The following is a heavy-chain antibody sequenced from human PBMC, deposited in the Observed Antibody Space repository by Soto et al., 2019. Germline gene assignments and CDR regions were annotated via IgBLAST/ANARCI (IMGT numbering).Heavy chain of an antibody. V-gene: IGHV4-59*01. CDR2: IYYSGST. Sequence: SETLSLTCTVSGGSISSYYWSWIRQPPGKGLEWIGYIYYSGSTNYNPSLKSRVTISVDTSKNQFSLKLSSVTAADTAVYYCARINYYYYYMDVWGKGTTVTVS. CDR3: ARINYYYYYMDV. CDR1: GGSISSYY. J-gene: IGHJ6*03.